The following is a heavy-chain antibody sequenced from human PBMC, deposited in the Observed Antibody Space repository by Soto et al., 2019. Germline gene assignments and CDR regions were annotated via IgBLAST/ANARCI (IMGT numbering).Heavy chain of an antibody. CDR2: IYYRGNT. Sequence: QVQLQESGPGLVKPSGTLSLTCTVSGDSISNDYWSWIRQPPGKGLQWIGYIYYRGNTNYTPSLKSRVTMSVDTSKNQLSLRLSSVTAADTAVYFCARGYNYAEYDAFDIWGQGTMVTVSS. CDR1: GDSISNDY. J-gene: IGHJ3*02. CDR3: ARGYNYAEYDAFDI. V-gene: IGHV4-59*01. D-gene: IGHD5-12*01.